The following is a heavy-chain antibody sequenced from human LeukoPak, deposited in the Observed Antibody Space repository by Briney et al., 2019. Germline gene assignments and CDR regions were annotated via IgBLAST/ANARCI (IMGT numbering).Heavy chain of an antibody. V-gene: IGHV4-34*01. Sequence: SETLSLTCTVSGGSMTGYYWSWIRQPPGKGLEWIGEINHSGSTNYNPSLRSRATISVDTSKNQFSLNLSSVTAADTAVYYCARYFPFDSTGFYYNFDYWGQGTLVTVSS. CDR2: INHSGST. D-gene: IGHD3-22*01. CDR3: ARYFPFDSTGFYYNFDY. CDR1: GGSMTGYY. J-gene: IGHJ4*02.